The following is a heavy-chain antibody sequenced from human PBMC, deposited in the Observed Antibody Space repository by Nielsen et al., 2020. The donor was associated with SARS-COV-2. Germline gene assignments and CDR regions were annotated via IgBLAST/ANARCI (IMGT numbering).Heavy chain of an antibody. J-gene: IGHJ4*02. CDR1: GFTFDDYA. Sequence: SLKISCAASGFTFDDYAMHWVRQAPGKGLEWVSGISWNSGSIGYADSVKGRFTISRDNAKNSLYLQMNSLRAEDTALYYCAKDYGVVGAGIDYWGQGTLVTVSS. D-gene: IGHD1-26*01. CDR2: ISWNSGSI. V-gene: IGHV3-9*01. CDR3: AKDYGVVGAGIDY.